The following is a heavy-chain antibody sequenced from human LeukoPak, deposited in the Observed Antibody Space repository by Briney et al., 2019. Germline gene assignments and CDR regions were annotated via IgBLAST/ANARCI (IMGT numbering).Heavy chain of an antibody. Sequence: SETLSLTCTVSGGTISSGGYYWGWIRQPPGKGLEWIGSIYYSGSTYYNPSLKSRVTISVDTSKNQFSLKLSSVTAADTAVYYCARMTGYYYYMDVWGKGTTVTVSS. V-gene: IGHV4-39*01. CDR2: IYYSGST. D-gene: IGHD3-9*01. J-gene: IGHJ6*03. CDR3: ARMTGYYYYMDV. CDR1: GGTISSGGYY.